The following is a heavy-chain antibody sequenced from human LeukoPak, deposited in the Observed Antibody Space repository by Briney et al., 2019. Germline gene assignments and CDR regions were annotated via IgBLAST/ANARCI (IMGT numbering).Heavy chain of an antibody. CDR3: ARVGSIVVPAAPGYSYGYYFDY. V-gene: IGHV4-59*08. CDR1: GGSISSYY. J-gene: IGHJ4*02. Sequence: SETLSLTCTVSGGSISSYYWSWIRQPPGKGLEWIGYIYYSGSTNYNPSLKSRVTISVDTSKNQFSLKLSSVTAADTAVYYCARVGSIVVPAAPGYSYGYYFDYWGQGTLVTVSS. D-gene: IGHD2-2*01. CDR2: IYYSGST.